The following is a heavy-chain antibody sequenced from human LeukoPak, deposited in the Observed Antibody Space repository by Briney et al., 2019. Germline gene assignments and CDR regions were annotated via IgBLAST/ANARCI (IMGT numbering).Heavy chain of an antibody. J-gene: IGHJ4*02. V-gene: IGHV3-11*04. Sequence: GGSLRLSCAASGSTFSDYYMSWLRQAPGKGLEWVSYISSSGSTIYYADSVKGRFTISRDNAKNSLCLQMNSLRAEDTAVYYCARCVGPEGPDYWGQGTLVTVSS. CDR3: ARCVGPEGPDY. CDR1: GSTFSDYY. CDR2: ISSSGSTI.